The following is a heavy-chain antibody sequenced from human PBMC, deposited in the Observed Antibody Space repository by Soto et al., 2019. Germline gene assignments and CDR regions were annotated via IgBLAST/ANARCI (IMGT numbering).Heavy chain of an antibody. Sequence: SETLSLTCTVSGGSISSYYWSWIRQPPGKGLEWIGYIYYSGSTNYNPSLKSRVTISVDTSKNQFSLKLSSVTAADTAVYYCARDLKPLRGYSGYDHNWFDPWGQGTLVTV. V-gene: IGHV4-59*01. CDR3: ARDLKPLRGYSGYDHNWFDP. CDR1: GGSISSYY. J-gene: IGHJ5*02. D-gene: IGHD5-12*01. CDR2: IYYSGST.